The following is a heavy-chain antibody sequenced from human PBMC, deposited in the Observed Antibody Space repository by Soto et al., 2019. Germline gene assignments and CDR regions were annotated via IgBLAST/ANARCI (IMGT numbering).Heavy chain of an antibody. Sequence: EVQLVESGGGLVQPGRSLRLSCAASGFTFDDYAMHWVRQAPGKGLVWVSGISWNSGSIGYADSVKGRFTISRDNAKNSLYLQMNSLRAEDTALYYCAKATRYCSSTSCYADFDYWGQGTLVTVSS. J-gene: IGHJ4*02. CDR1: GFTFDDYA. D-gene: IGHD2-2*01. CDR3: AKATRYCSSTSCYADFDY. V-gene: IGHV3-9*01. CDR2: ISWNSGSI.